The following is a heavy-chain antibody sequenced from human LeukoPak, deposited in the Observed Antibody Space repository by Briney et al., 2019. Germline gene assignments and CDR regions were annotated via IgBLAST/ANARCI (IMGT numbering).Heavy chain of an antibody. CDR1: GFTVSSNY. CDR3: ARLQYSSSWYPGAVAAPDYFDY. V-gene: IGHV3-53*01. J-gene: IGHJ4*02. CDR2: IYSGGST. D-gene: IGHD6-13*01. Sequence: PGGSLRLSCAASGFTVSSNYMSWVRQAPGKGLEWVSVIYSGGSTYYADSVKGRFTISRDNSKNTLYLQMNSLRAEDTAVYYCARLQYSSSWYPGAVAAPDYFDYWGQGTLVTVSS.